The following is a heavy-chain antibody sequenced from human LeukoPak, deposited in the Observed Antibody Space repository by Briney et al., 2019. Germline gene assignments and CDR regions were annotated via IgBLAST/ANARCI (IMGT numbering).Heavy chain of an antibody. D-gene: IGHD2-15*01. V-gene: IGHV1-18*01. CDR3: ARDAGGRYCSGGSCYDAFDI. Sequence: ASEKVSCKASGYTFTSYGISSVRQAPGQGLEWMGWISAYNGNTNYAQKLQGRVTMTTDTSTSTAYMELRSLRSDDTAVYYCARDAGGRYCSGGSCYDAFDIWGQGTMVTVSS. CDR2: ISAYNGNT. J-gene: IGHJ3*02. CDR1: GYTFTSYG.